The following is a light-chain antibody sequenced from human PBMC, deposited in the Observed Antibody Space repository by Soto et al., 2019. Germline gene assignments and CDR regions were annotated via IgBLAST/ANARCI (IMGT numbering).Light chain of an antibody. CDR1: SSDVGGYNY. J-gene: IGLJ2*01. Sequence: QSALTQPASVSGSPGQSITISCTGISSDVGGYNYVSWYQQHPGKAPKLMIYDVTNRPSGVSLRFSGSKSDNTASLTISGLQAEDEADYYCNSYTSSSTLIFGGGTKVTVL. CDR3: NSYTSSSTLI. CDR2: DVT. V-gene: IGLV2-14*01.